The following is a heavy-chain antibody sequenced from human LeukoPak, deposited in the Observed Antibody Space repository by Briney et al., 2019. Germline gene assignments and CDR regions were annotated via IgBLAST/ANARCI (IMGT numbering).Heavy chain of an antibody. D-gene: IGHD2-2*01. V-gene: IGHV4-39*07. Sequence: SETLSLTCTVSGGSISSSSYYWGWIRQPPGKGLEWIGSIYYSGSTYYNPSLKSRVTISVDTSKNQFSLKLSSVTAADTAVYYCASLPNVPAAMDYYGMDVWGQGTTVTVSS. CDR2: IYYSGST. CDR1: GGSISSSSYY. J-gene: IGHJ6*02. CDR3: ASLPNVPAAMDYYGMDV.